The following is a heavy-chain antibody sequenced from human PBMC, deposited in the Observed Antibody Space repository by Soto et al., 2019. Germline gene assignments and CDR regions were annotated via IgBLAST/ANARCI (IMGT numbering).Heavy chain of an antibody. V-gene: IGHV3-21*01. J-gene: IGHJ3*01. CDR1: GFNLSSYT. Sequence: EEQLVESGGGLVKPGGSLRLSCVASGFNLSSYTMSWVRQAPGKGLEWVSSIGISIDYIYYGESVTGRFTISRDNGKDSLFLQMNSLRAEDTAVYFCGRNVLAVTEDAVDVWGQGTMVTVSS. CDR2: IGISIDYI. CDR3: GRNVLAVTEDAVDV. D-gene: IGHD6-6*01.